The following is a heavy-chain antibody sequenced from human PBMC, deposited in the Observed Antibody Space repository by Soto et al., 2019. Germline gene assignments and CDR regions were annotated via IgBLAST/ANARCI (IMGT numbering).Heavy chain of an antibody. J-gene: IGHJ4*02. CDR1: GFTFYDFA. CDR2: ISGTRNII. D-gene: IGHD2-15*01. CDR3: VKDMYEGSSGGSLDY. V-gene: IGHV3-9*01. Sequence: EVQLVESGGGLVQPGRSLRLSCAASGFTFYDFAMHWVRQAPGKGLEWGSRISGTRNIIDYADSVKGRFIISRDNAKNSLYLQMNSLRPEDTAFYYCVKDMYEGSSGGSLDYWVQGTLVTVSS.